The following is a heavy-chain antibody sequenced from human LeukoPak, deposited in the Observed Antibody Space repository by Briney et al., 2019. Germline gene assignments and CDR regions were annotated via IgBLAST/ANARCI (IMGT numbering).Heavy chain of an antibody. J-gene: IGHJ6*03. Sequence: SETLSLTCAVYGGSFSGYYWSWIRQPPGKGLEWIGEINHSGSTNYNPSLKSRVTISVDTSKNQFSLKLSSVTAADTAVYYCARGSLFFYYYMDVWGKGTTVAVSS. CDR1: GGSFSGYY. D-gene: IGHD3-10*01. CDR3: ARGSLFFYYYMDV. CDR2: INHSGST. V-gene: IGHV4-34*01.